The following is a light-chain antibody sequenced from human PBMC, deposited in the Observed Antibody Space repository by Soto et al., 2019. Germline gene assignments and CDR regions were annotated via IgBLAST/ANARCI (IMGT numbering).Light chain of an antibody. CDR3: CSYASTTTVV. V-gene: IGLV2-14*01. CDR1: SSDVGGYNF. CDR2: EVS. Sequence: QSALIQPASVSGSPGQSITISCTGTSSDVGGYNFVSWYQQHPGKAPKVMIYEVSKRPSGISNRFSGSKSGNTASLTISGLQAEDEADYFCCSYASTTTVVFGGGTQLTVL. J-gene: IGLJ3*02.